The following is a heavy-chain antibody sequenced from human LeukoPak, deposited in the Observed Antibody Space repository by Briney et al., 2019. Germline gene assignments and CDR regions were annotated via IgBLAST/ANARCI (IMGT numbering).Heavy chain of an antibody. Sequence: GGSLRLSCAASGFTFSSYSMNWVRQAPGKGLEWVSSISSSSSYIYYADSVKGRFTISRDNAKNSLYLQMNSLRAEDTAVYYCAKDGRMYYYDSSGYIDYWGQGTLVTVSS. J-gene: IGHJ4*02. V-gene: IGHV3-21*04. CDR2: ISSSSSYI. CDR3: AKDGRMYYYDSSGYIDY. D-gene: IGHD3-22*01. CDR1: GFTFSSYS.